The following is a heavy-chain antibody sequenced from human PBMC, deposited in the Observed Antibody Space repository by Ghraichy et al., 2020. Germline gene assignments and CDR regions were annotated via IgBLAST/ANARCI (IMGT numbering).Heavy chain of an antibody. CDR1: GFTFSSYW. Sequence: LSLTCAASGFTFSSYWMSWVRQAPGKGLEWVANIKQDGSEKYYVDSVKGRFTISRDNAKNSLYLQMNSLRAEDTAVYYCAREKITMIVVPGAFDIWGQGTMVTVSS. CDR2: IKQDGSEK. V-gene: IGHV3-7*01. D-gene: IGHD3-22*01. CDR3: AREKITMIVVPGAFDI. J-gene: IGHJ3*02.